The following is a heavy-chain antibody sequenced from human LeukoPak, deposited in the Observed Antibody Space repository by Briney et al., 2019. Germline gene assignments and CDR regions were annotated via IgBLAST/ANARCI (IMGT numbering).Heavy chain of an antibody. Sequence: ASVMVSCKASGYTFTSYGISWVRQAPGQGLEWMGWISAYNGNTNYAQKFQGRVIMTTDTLTSTAYMELMSLRSDDTAVYYCARFLIGGGSPHYFDYWGQGTLVTVSS. CDR2: ISAYNGNT. CDR3: ARFLIGGGSPHYFDY. CDR1: GYTFTSYG. J-gene: IGHJ4*02. V-gene: IGHV1-18*01. D-gene: IGHD2-15*01.